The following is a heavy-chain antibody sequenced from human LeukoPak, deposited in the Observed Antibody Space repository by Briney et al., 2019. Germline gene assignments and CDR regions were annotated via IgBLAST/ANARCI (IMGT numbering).Heavy chain of an antibody. CDR3: AKDGGYFVVVPAAMWFDP. V-gene: IGHV3-23*01. D-gene: IGHD2-2*01. Sequence: PGGSLRLSCAASGFTFSSYAMSWVRQAPGKGLEWVSAISGSGGSTYYADSVKGRFTISRDNSKNTLYLQMNSLRAEDTAVYYCAKDGGYFVVVPAAMWFDPWGQGTLVTVSS. CDR1: GFTFSSYA. CDR2: ISGSGGST. J-gene: IGHJ5*02.